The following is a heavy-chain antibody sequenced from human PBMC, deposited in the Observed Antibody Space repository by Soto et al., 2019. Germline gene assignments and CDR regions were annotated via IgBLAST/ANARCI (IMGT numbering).Heavy chain of an antibody. J-gene: IGHJ6*02. CDR1: GYSFTSYW. V-gene: IGHV5-10-1*01. CDR2: IDPSDSYT. CDR3: ARQSIAAAGTVDAGMDV. D-gene: IGHD6-13*01. Sequence: PGESLTISFKGSGYSFTSYWISWVRQMPGKGLEWMGRIDPSDSYTNYSPSFQGHVTISADKSISTAYLQWSSLKASDTAMYYCARQSIAAAGTVDAGMDVWGQGTTVTVSS.